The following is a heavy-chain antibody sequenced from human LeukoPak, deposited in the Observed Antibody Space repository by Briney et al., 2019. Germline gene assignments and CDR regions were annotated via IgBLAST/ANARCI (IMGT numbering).Heavy chain of an antibody. CDR2: ISGSGGST. V-gene: IGHV3-23*01. D-gene: IGHD3-10*01. Sequence: GGSLRLSCTASGFTFSSYAMSWVRQTPGKGLEWVSTISGSGGSTYYADSVKGGFTISRDNSKNTLYLQMNSLRVEDTAVYYCARAPGRDWYFDLWGRGTLVTVSS. CDR3: ARAPGRDWYFDL. CDR1: GFTFSSYA. J-gene: IGHJ2*01.